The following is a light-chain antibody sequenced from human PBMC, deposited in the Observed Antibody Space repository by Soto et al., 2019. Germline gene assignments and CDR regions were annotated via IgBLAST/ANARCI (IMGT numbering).Light chain of an antibody. CDR2: DTS. CDR1: QFLSSY. CDR3: HQRNK. J-gene: IGKJ5*01. V-gene: IGKV3-11*01. Sequence: EILLTQSPATLSLSPGEISTLSCRASQFLSSYLAWYQQIPGQPPRLLIYDTSNRVTGIPARFSGSRSGTDFTLTISSLEPEDFAVYFCHQRNKFGQGTRLEIK.